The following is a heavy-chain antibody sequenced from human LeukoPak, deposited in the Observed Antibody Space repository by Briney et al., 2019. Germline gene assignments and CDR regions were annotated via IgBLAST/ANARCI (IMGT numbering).Heavy chain of an antibody. J-gene: IGHJ1*01. D-gene: IGHD2-2*01. CDR1: GYTFTGYY. CDR2: INPNSGGT. Sequence: ASVKVSCKASGYTFTGYYMHWVRQAPGQGLEGMGWINPNSGGTNNAQKFQGRVTMTRDTSISTAYMELSRLRSDDTAVYYCARDYEWGYCSSTSCYPQYFQHWGQGTLVTVSS. V-gene: IGHV1-2*02. CDR3: ARDYEWGYCSSTSCYPQYFQH.